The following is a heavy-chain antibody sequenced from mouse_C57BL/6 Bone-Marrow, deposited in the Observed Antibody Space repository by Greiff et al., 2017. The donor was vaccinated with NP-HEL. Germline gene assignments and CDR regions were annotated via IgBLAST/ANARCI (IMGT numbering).Heavy chain of an antibody. J-gene: IGHJ1*03. CDR3: AREGYYGSYWYFDV. CDR1: GYSITSGYY. Sequence: EVQLVESGPGLVKPSQSLPLTCSVTGYSITSGYYWNWIRQFPGNKLEWMGYISYDGSNNYNPSLKNRISITRDTSKNQFFLKLNSVTTEDTATYYCAREGYYGSYWYFDVWGTGTTVTVSS. CDR2: ISYDGSN. V-gene: IGHV3-6*01. D-gene: IGHD1-1*01.